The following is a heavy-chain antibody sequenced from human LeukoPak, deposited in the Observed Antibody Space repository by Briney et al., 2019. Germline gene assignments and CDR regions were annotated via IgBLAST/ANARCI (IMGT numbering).Heavy chain of an antibody. J-gene: IGHJ4*02. CDR1: GFTFSSYA. V-gene: IGHV3-30-3*01. CDR2: ISYDGSNK. D-gene: IGHD5-18*01. Sequence: GSLRLSCAASGFTFSSYAMHWVRQAPGKGLEWVAVISYDGSNKYYADSVKGRFTISRDNSKNTLYLQMNSLRAEDTAVYYCARDLAAIQLWLFEGAGIDYWGQGTLVTVSS. CDR3: ARDLAAIQLWLFEGAGIDY.